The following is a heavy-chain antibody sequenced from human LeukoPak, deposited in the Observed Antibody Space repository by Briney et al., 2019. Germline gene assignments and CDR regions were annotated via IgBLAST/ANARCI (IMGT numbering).Heavy chain of an antibody. CDR1: GFTFSSYW. V-gene: IGHV3-7*01. CDR3: ARVRTYKYYDILTGYPKYYMDV. D-gene: IGHD3-9*01. CDR2: IKQDGSEK. J-gene: IGHJ6*03. Sequence: GGSLRLSCAASGFTFSSYWMSWVRQAPGKGLEWVANIKQDGSEKYYVDSVKGRFTISRDNAKNSLYLQMNSLRAEDTAVYYCARVRTYKYYDILTGYPKYYMDVWGKGTTVTVSS.